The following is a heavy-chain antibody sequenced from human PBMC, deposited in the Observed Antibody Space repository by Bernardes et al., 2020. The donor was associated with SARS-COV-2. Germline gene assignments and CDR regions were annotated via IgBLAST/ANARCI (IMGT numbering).Heavy chain of an antibody. V-gene: IGHV3-33*01. Sequence: GGSLRLSCAASGFTFSSYGMHWVRQAPGKGLEWVAVIWYDGSNKYYADSVKGRFTISRDNSKNTLYLQMNSLRAEDTAVYYCARDRGLLWFGELSMDVWGLGTTVTVSS. D-gene: IGHD3-10*01. CDR3: ARDRGLLWFGELSMDV. CDR2: IWYDGSNK. CDR1: GFTFSSYG. J-gene: IGHJ6*02.